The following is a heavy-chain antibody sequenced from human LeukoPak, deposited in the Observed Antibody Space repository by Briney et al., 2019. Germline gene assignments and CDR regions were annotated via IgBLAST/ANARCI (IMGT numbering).Heavy chain of an antibody. CDR2: IIPIFGTA. V-gene: IGHV1-69*13. J-gene: IGHJ2*01. D-gene: IGHD6-19*01. CDR1: GGTFSSYA. Sequence: GASVKVSCKASGGTFSSYAISWVRQAPGQGLEWMGGIIPIFGTANYAQNFQGRVTITADESTSTAYMELSSLRSEDTAVYYCASSPPFIAVAGGNYWYFDLWGRGTLVTVSS. CDR3: ASSPPFIAVAGGNYWYFDL.